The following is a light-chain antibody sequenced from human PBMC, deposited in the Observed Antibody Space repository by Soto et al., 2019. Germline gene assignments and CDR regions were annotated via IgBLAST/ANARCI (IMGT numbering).Light chain of an antibody. V-gene: IGKV3-11*01. CDR1: QSVSSY. CDR3: QQRSNWRDT. Sequence: EIVLTQSPATLSLSPGERATLSCRASQSVSSYLAWYQQKHGQAPRLLIYDASNRATGIPARFSGSGSGTDFTLTISSLEPEDFAVYYCQQRSNWRDTFGGGTKVEIK. CDR2: DAS. J-gene: IGKJ4*01.